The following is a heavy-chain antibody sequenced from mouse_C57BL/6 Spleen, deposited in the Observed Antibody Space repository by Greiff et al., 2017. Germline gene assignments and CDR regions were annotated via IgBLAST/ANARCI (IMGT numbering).Heavy chain of an antibody. CDR3: ARDYGSSYELAY. CDR2: IWSDGST. J-gene: IGHJ3*01. CDR1: GFSLTGYG. D-gene: IGHD1-1*01. Sequence: VQLVESGPGLVAPSPSLSITCTVSGFSLTGYGVHWVRQPPGKGLEWLVVIWSDGSTTYNSALKSRLSISKDNSKSQVFLKMNSLQTDDTAMYYCARDYGSSYELAYWGQGTLVTVSA. V-gene: IGHV2-6*03.